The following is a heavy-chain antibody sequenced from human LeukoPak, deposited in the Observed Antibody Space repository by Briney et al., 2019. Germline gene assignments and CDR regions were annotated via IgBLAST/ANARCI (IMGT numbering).Heavy chain of an antibody. Sequence: SETLTLTCSVFGGSISSYYWSWIRQPPGKGLDWIGYIYDSGSTSYNPSLKSRVTISLDTSKNQLSLRLSSVTAADTAVYYCARSPRDSSYADFDYWGQGTLVTVSS. CDR3: ARSPRDSSYADFDY. CDR2: IYDSGST. J-gene: IGHJ4*02. D-gene: IGHD5-18*01. CDR1: GGSISSYY. V-gene: IGHV4-59*01.